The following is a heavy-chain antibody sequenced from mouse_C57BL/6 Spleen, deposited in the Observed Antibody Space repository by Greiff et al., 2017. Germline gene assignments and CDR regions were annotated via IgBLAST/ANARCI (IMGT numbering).Heavy chain of an antibody. V-gene: IGHV5-4*01. CDR2: ISDGGSSP. J-gene: IGHJ2*01. CDR1: GFPFSSYA. CDR3: AREEDAFDY. Sequence: EVKLVESGGGLVKPEGSLKLSCAPPGFPFSSYALSWVRQTPETRLEWVATISDGGSSPSYPANVKGRFTISRDNAKNNLYLQMSHLKSEDTAMYYCAREEDAFDYWGQGTTLTVSS.